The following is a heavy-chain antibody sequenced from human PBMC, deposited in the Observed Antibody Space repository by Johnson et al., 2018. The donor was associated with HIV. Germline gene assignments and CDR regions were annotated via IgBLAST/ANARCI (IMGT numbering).Heavy chain of an antibody. CDR2: ISYDGSNK. CDR1: GFTFSSYA. Sequence: QVQLVESGGGVVQPGRSLRLSCAASGFTFSSYAMHWVRQAPGKGLEWVAVISYDGSNKYYADSVNGRFTISRDNAKNSLYLQMNSLRAEDTALYYCARDFKDSSSWYGAFDIWGQGTMVTVSS. J-gene: IGHJ3*02. CDR3: ARDFKDSSSWYGAFDI. D-gene: IGHD6-13*01. V-gene: IGHV3-30*04.